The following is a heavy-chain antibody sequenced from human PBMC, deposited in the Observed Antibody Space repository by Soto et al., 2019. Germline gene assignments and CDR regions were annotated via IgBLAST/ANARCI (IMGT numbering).Heavy chain of an antibody. Sequence: SQTLSLTCAISGDTVSSKSAAWNWIRQPPSRGLEWLGRTYYRSKWYNDYAVFVRSRITINADTSKNQFSLQLSSVTPEDTAVYFCTRGFYYIGMDVWGLGTTVTVSS. D-gene: IGHD1-26*01. CDR3: TRGFYYIGMDV. CDR1: GDTVSSKSAA. J-gene: IGHJ6*02. CDR2: TYYRSKWYN. V-gene: IGHV6-1*01.